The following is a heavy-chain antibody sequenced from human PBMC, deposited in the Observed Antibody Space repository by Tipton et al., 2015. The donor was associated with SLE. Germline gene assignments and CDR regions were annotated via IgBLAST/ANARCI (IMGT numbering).Heavy chain of an antibody. V-gene: IGHV1-69*05. Sequence: QSGAKVKKPGSSVKVSCKASGGTFSSYAISWVRQAPGQGLGWMGGIIPIFGTANYAQKFQGRVTITTDESTSTAYMELSSLRSEDTAVYYCARGSWNDNAFDIWGQGTMVTVSS. CDR3: ARGSWNDNAFDI. J-gene: IGHJ3*02. D-gene: IGHD1-1*01. CDR2: IIPIFGTA. CDR1: GGTFSSYA.